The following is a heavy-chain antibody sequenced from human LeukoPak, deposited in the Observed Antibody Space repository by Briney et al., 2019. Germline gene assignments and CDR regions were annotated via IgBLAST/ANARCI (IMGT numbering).Heavy chain of an antibody. CDR1: GFTFSSYA. V-gene: IGHV3-23*01. CDR3: AKASEGDSHYGMDV. CDR2: ISGSDGST. J-gene: IGHJ6*02. Sequence: GGSLRLSCAASGFTFSSYAMSWVRQAPGKGLEWVSAISGSDGSTYYADSVKGRFTISRDNSKNTLDLQMNSLRAEDTAIYYCAKASEGDSHYGMDVWGQGTTVTVSS. D-gene: IGHD2-21*02.